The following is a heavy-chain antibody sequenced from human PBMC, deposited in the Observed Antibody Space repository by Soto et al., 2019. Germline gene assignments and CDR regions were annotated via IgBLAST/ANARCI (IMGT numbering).Heavy chain of an antibody. CDR2: IIPIFGTA. CDR1: GGTFSSYA. D-gene: IGHD6-19*01. V-gene: IGHV1-69*06. J-gene: IGHJ6*02. CDR3: ARDPHGIAVADLGGIYGMDV. Sequence: QVQLVQSGAEVKKPGSSVKVSCKASGGTFSSYAISWVRQAPGQGLEWMGGIIPIFGTANYAQKFQGRVTITAEKSKSTGHMEVSSLRSEETAVYCCARDPHGIAVADLGGIYGMDVWGQGTTVTVSS.